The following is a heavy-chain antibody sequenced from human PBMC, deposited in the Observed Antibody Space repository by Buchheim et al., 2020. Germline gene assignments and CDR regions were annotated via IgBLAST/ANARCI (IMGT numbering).Heavy chain of an antibody. CDR1: GFTFSSYW. Sequence: EVQLVESGGGLVQPGGSLRLSCVASGFTFSSYWMIWVRQAPGKGLEWVANIKQDGSEKYYVDSVKGRFTISRDNAKNSLYLQMNSLRAEDTAVYCCATNPYGSGSLVIHWGQGTL. V-gene: IGHV3-7*01. CDR2: IKQDGSEK. CDR3: ATNPYGSGSLVIH. D-gene: IGHD3-10*01. J-gene: IGHJ4*02.